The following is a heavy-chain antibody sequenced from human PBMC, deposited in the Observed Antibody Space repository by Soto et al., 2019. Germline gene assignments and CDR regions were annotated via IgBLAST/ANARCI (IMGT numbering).Heavy chain of an antibody. D-gene: IGHD6-13*01. CDR2: INAGNGNT. CDR1: GYTFTNYA. J-gene: IGHJ5*02. CDR3: ARESAGTFDNWFDP. V-gene: IGHV1-3*01. Sequence: ASVKVSCKASGYTFTNYAMHWVRQAPGQRLEWMGWINAGNGNTKYSQKFQGRVTITRDTSASTAYMELSSLRSEDTAVYYCARESAGTFDNWFDPWGQGTLVTVSS.